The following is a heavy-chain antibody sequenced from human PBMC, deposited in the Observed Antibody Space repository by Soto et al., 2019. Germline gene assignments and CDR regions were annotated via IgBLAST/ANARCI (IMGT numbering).Heavy chain of an antibody. CDR3: AKESMPEHYGDTLFDY. J-gene: IGHJ4*02. D-gene: IGHD4-17*01. CDR1: GFSFRNYA. CDR2: FSAGGRA. V-gene: IGHV3-23*01. Sequence: EVQLLESGGALVQPGGSLRLSCVASGFSFRNYALSWVRQAPGKGLEWVSTFSAGGRAYYADTVKGRFTIARDSSQNTVPLQTSILSPEDTALYYCAKESMPEHYGDTLFDYWGQGTRVTVSS.